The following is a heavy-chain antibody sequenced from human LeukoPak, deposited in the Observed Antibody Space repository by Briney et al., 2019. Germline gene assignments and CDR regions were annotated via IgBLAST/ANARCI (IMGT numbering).Heavy chain of an antibody. CDR3: ARDAKYYYGSRTYFFFEY. CDR2: IYTSGTT. V-gene: IGHV4-61*05. CDR1: GGSISSSTYY. Sequence: SETLSLTCTVSGGSISSSTYYWGWIRQPPGKGLEWIGHIYTSGTTNYNPSLKSRVTMSIDTSKNQFSLKLSSVTAADTAIYYCARDAKYYYGSRTYFFFEYWGQGTLLTVSS. J-gene: IGHJ4*02. D-gene: IGHD3-10*01.